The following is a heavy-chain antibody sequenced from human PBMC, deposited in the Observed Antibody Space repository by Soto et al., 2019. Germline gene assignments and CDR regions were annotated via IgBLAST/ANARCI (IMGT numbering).Heavy chain of an antibody. CDR3: AKDRRIAAAGTRFFDY. V-gene: IGHV3-9*01. J-gene: IGHJ4*02. CDR2: ISWNSGSI. Sequence: GGSLRLSCAASGFTFDDYAMHWVRQAPGKGLEWVSGISWNSGSIGYADSVKGRFTISRDNAKNSLYLQMNSLRAEDTALYYCAKDRRIAAAGTRFFDYWGQGTLVTVSS. CDR1: GFTFDDYA. D-gene: IGHD6-13*01.